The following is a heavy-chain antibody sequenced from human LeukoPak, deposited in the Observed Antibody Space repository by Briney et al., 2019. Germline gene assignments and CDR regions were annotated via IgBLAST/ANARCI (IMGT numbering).Heavy chain of an antibody. J-gene: IGHJ6*02. CDR3: AKDHAYYYDSGSYYGSDYYGMDV. Sequence: PGGSLRLSCAASGFTFSNSAMSWVRQAPGKGLEWVSTLSGRGITTYYADFVKGRFTISRDNSKNTLYLQMNSLRGDDMAVYYCAKDHAYYYDSGSYYGSDYYGMDVWGQGTTVTVSS. CDR2: LSGRGITT. D-gene: IGHD3-10*01. V-gene: IGHV3-23*01. CDR1: GFTFSNSA.